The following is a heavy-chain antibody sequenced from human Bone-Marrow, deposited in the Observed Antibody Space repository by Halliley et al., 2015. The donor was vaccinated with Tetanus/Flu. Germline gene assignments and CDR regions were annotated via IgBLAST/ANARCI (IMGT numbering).Heavy chain of an antibody. Sequence: TLSLTCRVSGGSIHSYYWSWIRQPPGKGLEWIGYIYDTGKINYNPSLKSRVTISADTSQNQFSLSLSSVTAADTAVYYCARRNFDGYGAYYFDNWGQGTLVTVSS. CDR3: ARRNFDGYGAYYFDN. J-gene: IGHJ4*02. V-gene: IGHV4-59*08. CDR1: GGSIHSYY. CDR2: IYDTGKI. D-gene: IGHD5-12*01.